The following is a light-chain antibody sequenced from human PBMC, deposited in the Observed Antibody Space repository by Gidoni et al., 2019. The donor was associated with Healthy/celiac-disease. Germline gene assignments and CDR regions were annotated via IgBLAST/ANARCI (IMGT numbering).Light chain of an antibody. J-gene: IGKJ1*01. CDR3: QQYNSYPWT. CDR1: QSISSW. Sequence: IQMTQYPSTLSASVGDRVTITCRASQSISSWLAWYQQKPGKAPKLLIYKASSIESGVPSRFSGSGSGTEFTLTISSLQPDDFATYYCQQYNSYPWTFXQXTKVEIK. V-gene: IGKV1-5*03. CDR2: KAS.